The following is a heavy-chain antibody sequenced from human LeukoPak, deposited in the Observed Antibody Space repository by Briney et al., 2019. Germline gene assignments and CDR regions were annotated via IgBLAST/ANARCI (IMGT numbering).Heavy chain of an antibody. J-gene: IGHJ3*02. Sequence: GGSLSPSCVPSKFTFSSSWMTWVRQAPGKGLEWVVNINQDDNEIQYVDSVKGRFTISRDNAKNSLYLQMNSLRAEDTAVYYCARDPYSSFFGAFDIWGQGTMVTVSS. CDR3: ARDPYSSFFGAFDI. D-gene: IGHD6-6*01. V-gene: IGHV3-7*04. CDR1: KFTFSSSW. CDR2: INQDDNEI.